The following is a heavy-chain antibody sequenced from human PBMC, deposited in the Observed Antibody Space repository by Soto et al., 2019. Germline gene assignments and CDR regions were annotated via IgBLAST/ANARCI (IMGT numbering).Heavy chain of an antibody. V-gene: IGHV4-34*01. Sequence: SETLSLTCAVYGGSFSGYYWSWIRQPPGKGLEWIGEINHSGSTNYNPSLKSRVTISVDTSKNQFSLKLSSVTAADTAVYYCARGFPSGSYWGYYYYGMAVWGQGTTVTVSS. D-gene: IGHD1-26*01. J-gene: IGHJ6*02. CDR3: ARGFPSGSYWGYYYYGMAV. CDR2: INHSGST. CDR1: GGSFSGYY.